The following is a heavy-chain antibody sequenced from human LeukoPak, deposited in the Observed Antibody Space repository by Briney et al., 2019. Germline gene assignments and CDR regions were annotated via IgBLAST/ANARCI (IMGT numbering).Heavy chain of an antibody. CDR1: GFTFSSYS. CDR2: ISSSSSYI. V-gene: IGHV3-21*01. J-gene: IGHJ4*02. CDR3: ARDQRDGRFDWLLWH. D-gene: IGHD3-9*01. Sequence: PGGSLRLSCAASGFTFSSYSMNWVRQAPGKGLEWVSSISSSSSYIYYADSVKGRFTISRDNSKNTLYLQMNSLRAEDTAVYYCARDQRDGRFDWLLWHWGQGTLVTVSS.